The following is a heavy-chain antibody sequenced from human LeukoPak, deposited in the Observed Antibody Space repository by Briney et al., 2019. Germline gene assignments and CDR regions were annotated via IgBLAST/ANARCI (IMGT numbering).Heavy chain of an antibody. V-gene: IGHV1-18*01. D-gene: IGHD2-2*01. CDR2: ISAYNGNT. J-gene: IGHJ6*03. CDR3: ARDRFGVVVPAATRSGNLYYYYVDV. Sequence: ASVKVSCKASGYTFTSYGISWVRQAPGQGLEWMGWISAYNGNTNYAQKLQGRVTMTTDTSTSTAYMELRSLRSDDTAVYYCARDRFGVVVPAATRSGNLYYYYVDVWGKGTTVTVSS. CDR1: GYTFTSYG.